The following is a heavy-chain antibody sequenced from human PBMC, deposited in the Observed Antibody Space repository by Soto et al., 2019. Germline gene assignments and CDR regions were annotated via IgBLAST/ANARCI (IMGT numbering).Heavy chain of an antibody. CDR3: ATEGSSSLVDL. CDR1: GGSVSSGSYY. V-gene: IGHV4-61*01. CDR2: IYYSGST. J-gene: IGHJ6*02. D-gene: IGHD6-13*01. Sequence: PSETLSLTCTVSGGSVSSGSYYWSWIRQPPGKGLEWIGYIYYSGSTNYNPSLKSRVTISVDTSKNQFSLKLSSVTAADTAVYYCATEGSSSLVDLWGQGTTVTVSS.